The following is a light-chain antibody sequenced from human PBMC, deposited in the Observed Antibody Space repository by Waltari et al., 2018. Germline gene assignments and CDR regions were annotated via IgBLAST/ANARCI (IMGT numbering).Light chain of an antibody. V-gene: IGLV7-46*01. J-gene: IGLJ3*02. CDR2: DTA. CDR1: TGAVTSTHH. CDR3: LPSFFAIRA. Sequence: QAELTQDPSLTVSPGGTVTLTCGSSTGAVTSTHHPYWFLRKPGQVPRTLIDDTATNPPRTPARSSGSPLRANAALTRSGAQPEAVAVYYCLPSFFAIRAFGGGTKLTAL.